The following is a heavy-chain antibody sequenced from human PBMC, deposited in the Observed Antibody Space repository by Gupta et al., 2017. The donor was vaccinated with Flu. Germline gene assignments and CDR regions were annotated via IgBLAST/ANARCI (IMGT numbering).Heavy chain of an antibody. Sequence: QVQLLESGPGLVKPPETLSPTCAVPEAPIGFYDWNWIRQPPGTGLECSGYIYHTGSTKHNPSLQGRGTISEDTSKNHLSLRLTSVTAADTAVYYGAGGYNSGWYAQSDFWGQGTLGTVSS. CDR1: EAPIGFYD. D-gene: IGHD6-19*01. J-gene: IGHJ4*02. CDR3: AGGYNSGWYAQSDF. V-gene: IGHV4-59*01. CDR2: IYHTGST.